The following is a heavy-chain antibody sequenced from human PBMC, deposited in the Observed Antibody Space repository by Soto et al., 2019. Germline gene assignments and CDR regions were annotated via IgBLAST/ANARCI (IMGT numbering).Heavy chain of an antibody. V-gene: IGHV1-2*04. CDR3: ARAIRSLLTGDFYYFDY. D-gene: IGHD7-27*01. CDR2: INPNSGGT. CDR1: GYTFTGYY. Sequence: ASVKIFCKASGYTFTGYYMHWVRQAPGQGLEWMGWINPNSGGTNYAQKFQGWVTMTRDTSISTAYMELSRLRSDDTAVYYCARAIRSLLTGDFYYFDYWGQGTLVTVSS. J-gene: IGHJ4*02.